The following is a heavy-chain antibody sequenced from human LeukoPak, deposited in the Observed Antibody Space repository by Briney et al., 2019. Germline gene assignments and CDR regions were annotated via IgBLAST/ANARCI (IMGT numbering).Heavy chain of an antibody. D-gene: IGHD1-26*01. CDR1: GFTFSNYN. CDR2: ISSSSSYI. J-gene: IGHJ4*02. V-gene: IGHV3-21*04. Sequence: RTGGSLRLSCAASGFTFSNYNMNWVRQAPGKGLEWVSSISSSSSYIYYADSVKGRFTISRDNSKNTLYLQMNSLRAEDTAVYYCAKDYLVGATSRPFDYWGQGTLVTVSS. CDR3: AKDYLVGATSRPFDY.